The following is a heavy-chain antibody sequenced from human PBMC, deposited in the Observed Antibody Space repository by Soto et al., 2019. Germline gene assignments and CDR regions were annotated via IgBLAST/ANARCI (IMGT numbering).Heavy chain of an antibody. CDR3: VKHSEYQLLSWFDP. CDR1: GFSFSTYA. CDR2: ISAGGGNT. Sequence: EVQLLESGGGLVQPGGSLRLSCAASGFSFSTYAMSWVRQAPGKGLEWVSGISAGGGNTFYADSVRGRFTISRDNSKNTLYLQIKSLRAEDTALYYCVKHSEYQLLSWFDPWGQGTLVTVSS. D-gene: IGHD2-2*01. J-gene: IGHJ5*02. V-gene: IGHV3-23*01.